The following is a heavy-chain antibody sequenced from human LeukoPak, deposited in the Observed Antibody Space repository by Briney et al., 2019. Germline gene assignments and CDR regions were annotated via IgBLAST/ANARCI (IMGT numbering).Heavy chain of an antibody. D-gene: IGHD3-9*01. CDR2: IYYSGST. Sequence: PSETLSLTCTVSGGSTSSYYWSWIRQPPGKGLEWIGYIYYSGSTNYNPSLKSRVTISVDTSKNQFSLKLSSVTAADTAVYYCARGAIREFDPWGQGTLVTVSS. CDR1: GGSTSSYY. V-gene: IGHV4-59*01. CDR3: ARGAIREFDP. J-gene: IGHJ5*02.